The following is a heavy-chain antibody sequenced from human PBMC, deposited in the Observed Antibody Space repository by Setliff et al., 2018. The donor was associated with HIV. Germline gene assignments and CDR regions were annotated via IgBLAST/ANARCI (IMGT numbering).Heavy chain of an antibody. CDR2: TYYSGST. D-gene: IGHD6-6*01. J-gene: IGHJ4*02. CDR3: ARTDHTSSSDF. V-gene: IGHV4-59*01. CDR1: GGSISSYY. Sequence: PSETLSPTCTVSGGSISSYYWSWIRQPPGKGLEWIGSTYYSGSTNYNPSLKSRVTMSVDTSKNQFSLKLTSVTAADTAVYFCARTDHTSSSDFWGQGTLVTVSS.